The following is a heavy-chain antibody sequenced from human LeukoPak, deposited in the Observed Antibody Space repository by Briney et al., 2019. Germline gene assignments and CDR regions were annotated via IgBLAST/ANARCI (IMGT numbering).Heavy chain of an antibody. CDR3: ARGNDYDILTGYYDPFDY. CDR1: GYTFTSYD. J-gene: IGHJ4*02. V-gene: IGHV1-8*01. Sequence: ASVKVSCKASGYTFTSYDINWVRQATGQGLEWMGWMNPNSGNTDYAQKFQGRVTMTRNTSISTAYMELSSLRSEDTAVYYCARGNDYDILTGYYDPFDYWGQGTLVTVSS. CDR2: MNPNSGNT. D-gene: IGHD3-9*01.